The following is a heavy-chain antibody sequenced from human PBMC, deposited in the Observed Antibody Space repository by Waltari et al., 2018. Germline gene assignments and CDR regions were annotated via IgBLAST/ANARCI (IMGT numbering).Heavy chain of an antibody. CDR1: GLTLNTLW. V-gene: IGHV3-74*01. CDR2: IKNDGSGP. CDR3: VRAYYDGRLDY. Sequence: EVQLVESGGGLVEPGVSLRLSCAAPGLTLNTLWMHWVRQEVGKGLMWVSRIKNDGSGPIYAESVKGRFTISRDNAKNTLYLQMNSLRPEDTAVYYCVRAYYDGRLDYWGQGTLVTASS. J-gene: IGHJ4*01. D-gene: IGHD3-22*01.